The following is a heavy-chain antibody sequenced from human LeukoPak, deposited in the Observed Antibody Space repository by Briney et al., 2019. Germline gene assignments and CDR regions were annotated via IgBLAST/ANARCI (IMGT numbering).Heavy chain of an antibody. V-gene: IGHV4-38-2*02. J-gene: IGHJ3*02. CDR1: GYSVSSGYY. CDR3: ARLSMVDEAFDI. Sequence: SETLSLTCTVSGYSVSSGYYWGWIRQPPGKGLEWIGSIYYSGSTYYNPSLKSRVTISVDTSKNQFSLKLSSVTAADTAVYYCARLSMVDEAFDIWGQGTMVTVSS. CDR2: IYYSGST. D-gene: IGHD4/OR15-4a*01.